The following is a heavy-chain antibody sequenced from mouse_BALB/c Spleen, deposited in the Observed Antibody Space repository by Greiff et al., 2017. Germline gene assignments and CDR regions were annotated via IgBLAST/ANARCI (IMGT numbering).Heavy chain of an antibody. CDR3: ARDGGPYYAMDY. CDR1: GFSLTSYG. Sequence: VQGVESGPGLVAPSQSLSITCTVSGFSLTSYGVHWVRQPPGKGLEWLGVIWAGGSTNYNSALMSRLSISKDNSKSQVFLKMNSLQTDDTAMYYCARDGGPYYAMDYWGQGTSVTVSS. J-gene: IGHJ4*01. CDR2: IWAGGST. V-gene: IGHV2-9*02. D-gene: IGHD1-1*02.